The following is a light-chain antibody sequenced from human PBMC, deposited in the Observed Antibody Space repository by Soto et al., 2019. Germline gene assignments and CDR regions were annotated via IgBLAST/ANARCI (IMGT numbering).Light chain of an antibody. CDR3: SSYTTSRTVV. CDR2: DVS. J-gene: IGLJ2*01. Sequence: QSALTQPASVSGSPGQSIAISCTGTSSDVGGYNYVSWYQQHPGKAPKLMIYDVSNRPSGISDRFSGSKSGNTASLTISGPQAEDEADYYCSSYTTSRTVVFGGGTKVTVL. CDR1: SSDVGGYNY. V-gene: IGLV2-14*03.